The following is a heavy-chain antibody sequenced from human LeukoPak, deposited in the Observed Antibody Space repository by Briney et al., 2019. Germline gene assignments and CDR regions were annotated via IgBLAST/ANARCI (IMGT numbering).Heavy chain of an antibody. CDR2: ISTSGST. CDR3: ARDMATTPYNWFDP. CDR1: GGSISSGSYY. V-gene: IGHV4-61*02. Sequence: PSQPLSLTCTVSGGSISSGSYYWSWIRQPAGKGLEWIGRISTSGSTNYNPSLKSRVTISVDTSKNQISLKVSSVTAADTAVYYCARDMATTPYNWFDPWGQGTLVTVSS. J-gene: IGHJ5*02. D-gene: IGHD5-24*01.